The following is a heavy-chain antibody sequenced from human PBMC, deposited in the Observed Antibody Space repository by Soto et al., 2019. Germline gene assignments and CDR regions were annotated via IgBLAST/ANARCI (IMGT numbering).Heavy chain of an antibody. J-gene: IGHJ4*02. CDR3: ARVQSGGDYVFDY. D-gene: IGHD4-17*01. CDR2: IKQDGSEK. Sequence: GGSLRLSCAASGFTFSSYWMSWVRQAPGKGLEWVANIKQDGSEKYYVDSVKGRFTISRDNAKNSLYLQMNSLRAEDTAVYYCARVQSGGDYVFDYWGQGTLVTVSS. V-gene: IGHV3-7*03. CDR1: GFTFSSYW.